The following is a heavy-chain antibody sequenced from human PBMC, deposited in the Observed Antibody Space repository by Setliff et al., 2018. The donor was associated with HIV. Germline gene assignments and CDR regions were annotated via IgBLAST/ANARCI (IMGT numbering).Heavy chain of an antibody. CDR3: ARLRSGIAVAGPYYYYYMDV. Sequence: GESLKISCKASGYIFNTSWIGWVRQTPGKGLEWMGIIYPGDSDTRYSPSFQGQVTISADKSISTAYLQWSSLKASDTAMYYCARLRSGIAVAGPYYYYYMDVWGKGTAVTVSS. D-gene: IGHD6-19*01. J-gene: IGHJ6*03. V-gene: IGHV5-51*01. CDR1: GYIFNTSW. CDR2: IYPGDSDT.